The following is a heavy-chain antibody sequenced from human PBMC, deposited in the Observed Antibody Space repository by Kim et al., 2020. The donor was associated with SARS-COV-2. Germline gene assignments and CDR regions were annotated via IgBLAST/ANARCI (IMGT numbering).Heavy chain of an antibody. D-gene: IGHD3-3*01. Sequence: GGSLRLSCAASGFTFSSYGMHWVRQAPGKGLEWVAVISYDGSNKYYADSVKGRFTISRDNSKNTLYLQMNSLRAEDTAVYYCAKGNYDFWSGYYIDYYYYGMDVWGQGTTVTVSS. CDR2: ISYDGSNK. CDR1: GFTFSSYG. V-gene: IGHV3-30*18. J-gene: IGHJ6*02. CDR3: AKGNYDFWSGYYIDYYYYGMDV.